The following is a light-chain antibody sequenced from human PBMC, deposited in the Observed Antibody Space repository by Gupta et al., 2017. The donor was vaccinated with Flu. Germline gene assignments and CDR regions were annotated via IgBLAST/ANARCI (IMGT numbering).Light chain of an antibody. CDR2: RNS. CDR3: AAWDDSLSGLWV. Sequence: QSVLTQPPSASETPGQRVTISCSGSSSNIGRHYVYWYQQVAGTAPKLLIYRNSQRPSGVPDRFSGSKSGTSASLAISGLRSEDEADYYCAAWDDSLSGLWVFGGGTKLTVL. J-gene: IGLJ3*02. V-gene: IGLV1-47*01. CDR1: SSNIGRHY.